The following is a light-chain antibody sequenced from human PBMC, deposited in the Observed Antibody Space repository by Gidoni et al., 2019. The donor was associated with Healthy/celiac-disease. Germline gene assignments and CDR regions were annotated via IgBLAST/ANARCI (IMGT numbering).Light chain of an antibody. V-gene: IGKV1-39*01. CDR2: AAA. J-gene: IGKJ1*01. CDR3: QQSSSTPRT. CDR1: QSISSY. Sequence: DIQMTQSPSSLSASVGDRVTITCRASQSISSYVNWYQQKPGKAPKLLIYAAASVQSGVPSRFSGSGSGTDFTLTISSLPPEDFATYYCQQSSSTPRTFGQGTKVEIK.